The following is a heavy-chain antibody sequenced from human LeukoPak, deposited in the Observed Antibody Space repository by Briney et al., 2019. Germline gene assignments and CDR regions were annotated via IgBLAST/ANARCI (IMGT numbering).Heavy chain of an antibody. J-gene: IGHJ4*02. CDR3: AKDRSGYSSGGSVGEFDY. Sequence: GGSLRLSCAASGFTFSSYGMHWVRQAPGKGLEWVAVIWYDGSNKYYADSVKGRFTISRDNSKNTLYLQMNSLRAEDTAGYYCAKDRSGYSSGGSVGEFDYWGQGTLVTVSS. CDR2: IWYDGSNK. D-gene: IGHD6-19*01. V-gene: IGHV3-30*02. CDR1: GFTFSSYG.